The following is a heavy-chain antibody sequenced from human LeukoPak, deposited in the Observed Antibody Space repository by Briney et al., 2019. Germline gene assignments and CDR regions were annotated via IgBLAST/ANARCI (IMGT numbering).Heavy chain of an antibody. V-gene: IGHV4-31*03. CDR2: IYYSGST. Sequence: SQTLSLTCTVSGGSISSGGYYWSWVRQHPVKGLEWIGYIYYSGSTYYNPSLKSRVTISVDTSKNQFSLKLSSVTAADTAVYYWARDTTRGGWFDPWGQGTLVTVSS. D-gene: IGHD1-1*01. J-gene: IGHJ5*02. CDR1: GGSISSGGYY. CDR3: ARDTTRGGWFDP.